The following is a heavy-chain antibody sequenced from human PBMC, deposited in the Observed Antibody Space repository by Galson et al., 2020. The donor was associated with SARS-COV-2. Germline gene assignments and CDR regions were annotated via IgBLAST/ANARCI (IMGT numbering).Heavy chain of an antibody. Sequence: GESLKISCAASGFTFSTYAMSWVRQAPGKGLEWVSTISGSGGSTYYADSVKGRFTISRDNSKDTLYLQMNSLRAEDTAVYYCAKTPHHLARYFDLWGRGTLVTVSS. V-gene: IGHV3-23*01. CDR1: GFTFSTYA. CDR3: AKTPHHLARYFDL. CDR2: ISGSGGST. D-gene: IGHD6-6*01. J-gene: IGHJ2*01.